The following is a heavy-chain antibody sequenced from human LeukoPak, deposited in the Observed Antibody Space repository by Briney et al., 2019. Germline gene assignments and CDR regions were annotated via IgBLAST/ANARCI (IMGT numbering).Heavy chain of an antibody. Sequence: GGSLRLSCGASGFTFDDYWMSWVRQAPGRGLEWVANINQDGSEKYYLDSAKGRFTISRDNARNSLYLQVNSLRAEDTAVYYCARGGTSGYSSTRHFWGGNYYFDYWGQGSLVTVSS. CDR3: ARGGTSGYSSTRHFWGGNYYFDY. J-gene: IGHJ4*02. V-gene: IGHV3-7*01. D-gene: IGHD2-2*01. CDR2: INQDGSEK. CDR1: GFTFDDYW.